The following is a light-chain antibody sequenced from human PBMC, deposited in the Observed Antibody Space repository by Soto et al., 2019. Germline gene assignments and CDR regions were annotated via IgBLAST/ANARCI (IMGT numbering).Light chain of an antibody. CDR2: AAS. Sequence: DIEMTQSPSTLSGSVGDRVTITCRASHTISSWLAWYQQKPGKAPKLLIFAASNLQSGVPSRFSGSGSVTDFTLAITGLQPEDFATYYCLQYYNFSWTFGQGTKVDIK. V-gene: IGKV1-5*01. CDR1: HTISSW. J-gene: IGKJ1*01. CDR3: LQYYNFSWT.